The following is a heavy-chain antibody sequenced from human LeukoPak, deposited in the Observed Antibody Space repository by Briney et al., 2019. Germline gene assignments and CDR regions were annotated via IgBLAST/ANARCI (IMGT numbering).Heavy chain of an antibody. CDR3: ARSGYFAEYFQH. Sequence: SQTLSLTCAISGDSVSSNIATWNWIRQSPSRGLGWLGRTYYRSKWFNDYAVSVRSRITINPDTSKNQFSLQLDSVTPADTGVCYCARSGYFAEYFQHWGQGTVVSVSS. CDR1: GDSVSSNIAT. CDR2: TYYRSKWFN. V-gene: IGHV6-1*01. J-gene: IGHJ1*01. D-gene: IGHD5-12*01.